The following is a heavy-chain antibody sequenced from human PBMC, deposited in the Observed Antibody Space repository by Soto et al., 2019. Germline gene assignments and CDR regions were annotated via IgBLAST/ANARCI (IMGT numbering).Heavy chain of an antibody. CDR2: IYYSEST. D-gene: IGHD3-10*01. V-gene: IGHV4-59*13. Sequence: SETLSLTCTVSGGSISSYYWSWIRQPPGKGLEWIGYIYYSESTNYNPSLKSRVTISVDTSKNQFSLKLSSVTAADTAVYYCAKIGIGSYYGMDVWGQGTTVTV. CDR1: GGSISSYY. J-gene: IGHJ6*02. CDR3: AKIGIGSYYGMDV.